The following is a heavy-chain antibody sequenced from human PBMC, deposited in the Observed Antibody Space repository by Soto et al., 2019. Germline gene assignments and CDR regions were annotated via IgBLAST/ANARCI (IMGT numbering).Heavy chain of an antibody. CDR3: ARGPEGYAFGI. CDR2: ISRHGGST. Sequence: EVQLVESGRGLVQPGGSLRLSCAASGFTFSSYAMHWVRAAPGKGLAYVSTISRHGGSTYYANSVKGRFTIVRVNSTNTQFLQMGSLRAEDMAVYYCARGPEGYAFGIGGKGTPVTVSS. V-gene: IGHV3-64*01. CDR1: GFTFSSYA. J-gene: IGHJ3*02.